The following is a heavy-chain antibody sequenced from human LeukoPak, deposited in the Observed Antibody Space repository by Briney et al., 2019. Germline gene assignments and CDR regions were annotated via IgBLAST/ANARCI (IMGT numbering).Heavy chain of an antibody. J-gene: IGHJ4*02. Sequence: PGGSLRLSCAASGNYWMHWVRQAPGKGLVWVSHINSDGSWTSYADSVKGRFTISKDNAKNTVYLQMNSLRAEDTAVYYCAKDEWAAAYIYYFDYWGQGTLVTVSS. CDR2: INSDGSWT. D-gene: IGHD6-13*01. CDR1: GNYW. V-gene: IGHV3-74*01. CDR3: AKDEWAAAYIYYFDY.